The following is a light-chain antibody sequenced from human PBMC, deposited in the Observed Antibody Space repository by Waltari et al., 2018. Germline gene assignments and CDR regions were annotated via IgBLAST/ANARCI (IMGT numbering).Light chain of an antibody. CDR2: DVS. CDR3: QQRATWT. Sequence: EIVLTQSPATLSLSPGERATLSCRASQSVSSYLAWYQHKPGQAPRLLIYDVSNRASGIPARFSGSGSGTDFTLTISSLEPEDFAVYYCQQRATWTFGQGTKVEI. V-gene: IGKV3-11*01. J-gene: IGKJ1*01. CDR1: QSVSSY.